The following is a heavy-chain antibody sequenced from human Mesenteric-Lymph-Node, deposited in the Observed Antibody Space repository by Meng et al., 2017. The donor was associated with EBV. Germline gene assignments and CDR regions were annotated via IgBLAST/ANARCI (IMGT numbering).Heavy chain of an antibody. D-gene: IGHD1-26*01. V-gene: IGHV3-11*01. CDR1: GFTLSDHY. Sequence: QVQLMEFGGVLVKPGGSLRLSCAPSGFTLSDHYMGCIRQAPGTGLEWASDIGVTGLTTYCADSLKGRQMHSLRADDTAVYYCAKKDSGDNKAVESYFDYWGQGTLVTVSS. J-gene: IGHJ4*02. CDR2: IGVTGLTT. CDR3: FDY.